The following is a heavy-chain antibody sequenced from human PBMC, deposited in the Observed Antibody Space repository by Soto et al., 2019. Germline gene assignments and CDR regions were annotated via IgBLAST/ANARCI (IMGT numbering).Heavy chain of an antibody. D-gene: IGHD3-10*01. CDR3: ARLLTHYGSGSYVDY. V-gene: IGHV4-31*03. CDR2: IYYSGST. Sequence: QVQLQESGPGLVKPSQTLSLTCTVSGGSISTSGYYWSWIRQHPGKGLEWIGYIYYSGSTYYNPSLKSRVIISVDTSKNQFSLRLSSVTAADTAVYYCARLLTHYGSGSYVDYWGQGTLVTVSS. CDR1: GGSISTSGYY. J-gene: IGHJ4*02.